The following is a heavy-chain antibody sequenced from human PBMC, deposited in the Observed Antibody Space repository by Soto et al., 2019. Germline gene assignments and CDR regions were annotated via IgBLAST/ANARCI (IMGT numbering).Heavy chain of an antibody. CDR1: GYTFTIYA. CDR2: INAGNGNT. Sequence: GASVKVSCKAPGYTFTIYAMHWVRQAPGQRLEWMGWINAGNGNTKYSQKFQGRVTITRDTSASTAYMELSSLRSEDTAVYYCASLYDFGPSAAFDIWGQGTMVTVSS. V-gene: IGHV1-3*01. D-gene: IGHD3-3*01. J-gene: IGHJ3*02. CDR3: ASLYDFGPSAAFDI.